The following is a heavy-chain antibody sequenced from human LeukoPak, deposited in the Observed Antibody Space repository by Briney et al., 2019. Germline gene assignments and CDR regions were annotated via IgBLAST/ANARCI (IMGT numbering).Heavy chain of an antibody. D-gene: IGHD1-1*01. CDR3: ARDWKTNSFDY. CDR1: EFTLTTYG. CDR2: IYYDGSNI. Sequence: GGSLTLSCAASEFTLTTYGMHWVRQAPGKGLEWVAFIYYDGSNIYYADYVKGRFTISRDISKNTLYLQMDSLRAEDTAIYYCARDWKTNSFDYWGQGTLVTVSS. J-gene: IGHJ4*02. V-gene: IGHV3-33*01.